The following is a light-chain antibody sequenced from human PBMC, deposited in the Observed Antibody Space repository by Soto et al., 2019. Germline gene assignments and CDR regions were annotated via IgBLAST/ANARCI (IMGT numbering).Light chain of an antibody. CDR3: SSYTISSLV. CDR1: SSDIGSYNS. CDR2: DVS. Sequence: QSALTQPASVSGSPGQSITISCTGTSSDIGSYNSVSWYQQHPGKAPKLMTYDVSHRPSGVSNRFSGSKSGKTASLTISGLQAEDEADYYCSSYTISSLVFGGGTKLTVL. V-gene: IGLV2-14*01. J-gene: IGLJ2*01.